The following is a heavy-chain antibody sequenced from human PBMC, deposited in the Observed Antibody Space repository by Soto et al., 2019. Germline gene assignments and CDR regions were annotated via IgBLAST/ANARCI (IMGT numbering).Heavy chain of an antibody. V-gene: IGHV4-39*01. CDR3: ARHLGEGYFDY. CDR1: GDSISSSTYF. CDR2: IYYSGST. Sequence: QLQLQESGPGLVKPSETLSLTCTVSGDSISSSTYFWGWVRQPPGKGLEWIGRIYYSGSTYYNPSLKSRVTIFVDTSKNHVSLKLSSVTAADTAVYYCARHLGEGYFDYWGQGTLVTVSS. J-gene: IGHJ4*02.